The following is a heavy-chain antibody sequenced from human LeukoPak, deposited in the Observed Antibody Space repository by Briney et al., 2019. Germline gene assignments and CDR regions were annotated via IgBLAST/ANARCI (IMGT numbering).Heavy chain of an antibody. CDR1: GFTFTSYW. Sequence: GGSLRLSCAASGFTFTSYWMHWVRQAPGKGLVGVSRVNSDGSSTTYADSVKGRFTISRDNAKNTLYLLMNSLRAEDTAVYYCARGRYYGMDVWGQGTTVTVSS. CDR3: ARGRYYGMDV. J-gene: IGHJ6*02. V-gene: IGHV3-74*01. CDR2: VNSDGSST.